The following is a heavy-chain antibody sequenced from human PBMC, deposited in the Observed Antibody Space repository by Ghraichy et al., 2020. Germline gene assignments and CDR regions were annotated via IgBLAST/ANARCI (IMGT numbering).Heavy chain of an antibody. V-gene: IGHV4-59*01. J-gene: IGHJ3*02. D-gene: IGHD5-18*01. Sequence: SETLSLTCTVSGGSISSYYWSWIRQPPGKGLEWIGYIYYSGSTNYNPSLKSRVTISVDTSKNQFSLKLSSVTAADTAVYYCARDRGSSIGIQLWSNGDAFDIWGQGTMVTVSS. CDR1: GGSISSYY. CDR3: ARDRGSSIGIQLWSNGDAFDI. CDR2: IYYSGST.